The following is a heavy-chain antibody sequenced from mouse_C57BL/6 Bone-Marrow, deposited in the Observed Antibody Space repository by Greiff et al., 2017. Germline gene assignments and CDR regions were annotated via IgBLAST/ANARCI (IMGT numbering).Heavy chain of an antibody. V-gene: IGHV1-5*01. CDR1: GYTFTSYW. CDR2: IYPGNSDT. D-gene: IGHD2-1*01. CDR3: RIYYGIFDY. Sequence: EVQLQQSGTVLARPGASVKMSCKTSGYTFTSYWMHWVKQRPGQGLEWIGAIYPGNSDTSYNQKFKGKAKLNAVTSASTAYMELSSLTKEYSAVYYCRIYYGIFDYWGQGTTLTVSS. J-gene: IGHJ2*01.